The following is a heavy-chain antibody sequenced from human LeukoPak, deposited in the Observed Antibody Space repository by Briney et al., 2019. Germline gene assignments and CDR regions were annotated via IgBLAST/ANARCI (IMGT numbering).Heavy chain of an antibody. J-gene: IGHJ4*02. Sequence: SETLSLTCTVSGGSISSYYWSWIRQPPGKGLEWIGYIYYSGSTNYHPSLKSRVTISVDTSKNQFSLKLSSVTAADTAVYYCARRATYYYDSSGYSVELGYYFDYWGQGTLVTVSS. CDR3: ARRATYYYDSSGYSVELGYYFDY. CDR2: IYYSGST. CDR1: GGSISSYY. D-gene: IGHD3-22*01. V-gene: IGHV4-59*08.